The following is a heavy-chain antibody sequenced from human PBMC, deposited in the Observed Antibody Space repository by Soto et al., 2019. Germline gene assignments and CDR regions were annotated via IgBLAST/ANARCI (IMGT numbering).Heavy chain of an antibody. D-gene: IGHD6-6*01. V-gene: IGHV1-18*01. CDR2: ISAYNGNT. Sequence: ASVKVSCKASGYTFTSYGISWVRQAPGQGLEWMGWISAYNGNTNYAQKLQGRVTMTTDTSTSTAYMELRSLRSDDTAVYYCARRMDSIIAARSLNWLDPWGQGTLVTVSS. CDR1: GYTFTSYG. J-gene: IGHJ5*02. CDR3: ARRMDSIIAARSLNWLDP.